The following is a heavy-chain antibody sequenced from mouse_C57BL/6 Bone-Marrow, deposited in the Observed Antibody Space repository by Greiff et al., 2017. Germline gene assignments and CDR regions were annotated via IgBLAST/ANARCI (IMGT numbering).Heavy chain of an antibody. CDR2: IYPRSGNT. D-gene: IGHD1-1*01. Sequence: VQGVESGAELARPGASVKLSCKASGYTFKSYGISWVKQRTGQGLEWIGEIYPRSGNTYYNEKFKGKATLTADKSSSTAYMELRSLTSEDSAVYFCARLPYYYGSTYFDYWGQGTTLTVSS. CDR1: GYTFKSYG. V-gene: IGHV1-81*01. CDR3: ARLPYYYGSTYFDY. J-gene: IGHJ2*01.